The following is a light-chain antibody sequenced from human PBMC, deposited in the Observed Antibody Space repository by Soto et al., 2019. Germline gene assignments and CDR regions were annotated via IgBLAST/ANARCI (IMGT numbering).Light chain of an antibody. V-gene: IGKV3-11*01. CDR2: DAS. CDR1: QSVSRS. J-gene: IGKJ1*01. Sequence: EIVLTQSPATLSLSPGERATLSCRASQSVSRSLGWYQQKPGQAPRLLIYDASNRATGIPARFSGSGSGTDVTLTISSLETEDFAVYYWQQRSNWPRTFGQGTKVELK. CDR3: QQRSNWPRT.